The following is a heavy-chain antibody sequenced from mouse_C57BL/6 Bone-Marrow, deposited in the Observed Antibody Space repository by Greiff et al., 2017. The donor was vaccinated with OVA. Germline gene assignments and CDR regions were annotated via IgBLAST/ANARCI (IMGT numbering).Heavy chain of an antibody. D-gene: IGHD1-1*01. CDR1: GFTFSSYT. Sequence: EVKLVESGGGLVKPGGSLKLSCAASGFTFSSYTMSWVRQTPEKRLVWVATISGGGGNTYYPDSVKGRFTISRDNAKNTLYLQMSSLRSEDTALYYCARQKLLRFLYYFDYWGQGTTLTVSS. V-gene: IGHV5-9*01. CDR2: ISGGGGNT. CDR3: ARQKLLRFLYYFDY. J-gene: IGHJ2*01.